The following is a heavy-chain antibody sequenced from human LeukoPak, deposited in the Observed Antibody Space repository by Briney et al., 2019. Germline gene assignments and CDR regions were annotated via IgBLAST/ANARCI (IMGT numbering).Heavy chain of an antibody. Sequence: ASVKVSCKASGYTFTSYGISWVRQAPGQGLEWMGWISAYNGNTNYAQKLQGRVTMTTDTSTSTAYMELSRLRSDDTAVYYCARAQEDYGDANWFDPWGQGTLVTVSS. V-gene: IGHV1-18*01. CDR1: GYTFTSYG. CDR2: ISAYNGNT. D-gene: IGHD4-17*01. J-gene: IGHJ5*02. CDR3: ARAQEDYGDANWFDP.